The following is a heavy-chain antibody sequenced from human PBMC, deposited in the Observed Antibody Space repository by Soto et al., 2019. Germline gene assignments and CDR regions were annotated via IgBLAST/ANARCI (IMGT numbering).Heavy chain of an antibody. D-gene: IGHD3-10*01. CDR1: GGSISNYY. CDR2: IYYSGST. Sequence: QVQLQESGPGLVKPSETLSLTCTVSGGSISNYYWSWIRKPPGKVLEWIGYIYYSGSTNYNPSLKSRVNTSVDTSKNQFSLKLSSVTAADTAVYSCARRWGGTFDIWGQGTMVTVSS. CDR3: ARRWGGTFDI. J-gene: IGHJ3*02. V-gene: IGHV4-59*08.